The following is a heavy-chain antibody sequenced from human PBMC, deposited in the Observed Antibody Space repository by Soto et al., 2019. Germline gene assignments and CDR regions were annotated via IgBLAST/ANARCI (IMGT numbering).Heavy chain of an antibody. V-gene: IGHV1-8*01. CDR1: GYTFTRYD. CDR2: TNPKSGYT. Sequence: QVQLVQSGAEVKKPGASVKVSCKASGYTFTRYDINWVRQAPGQGLEWMGWTNPKSGYTGSAQKFQGRITVTRDSSISTAYMELNSLRSEDTAVYYCARTGGGLAYWGQGTPVTVSS. CDR3: ARTGGGLAY. D-gene: IGHD3-16*01. J-gene: IGHJ4*02.